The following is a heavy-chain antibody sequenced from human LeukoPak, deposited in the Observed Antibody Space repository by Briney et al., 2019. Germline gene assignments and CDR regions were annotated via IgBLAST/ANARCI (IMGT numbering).Heavy chain of an antibody. CDR1: GFTFSSYW. CDR3: ATLYYYDSSGYYAFDI. CDR2: INSDGSST. Sequence: GGSLRLSCAASGFTFSSYWMHWVRQAPGKGLVWVSRINSDGSSTSYADSVKGRFTISRDNAKNTLYLQMNSLRAEDTAVYYCATLYYYDSSGYYAFDIWGQGTMVTVSS. J-gene: IGHJ3*02. D-gene: IGHD3-22*01. V-gene: IGHV3-74*01.